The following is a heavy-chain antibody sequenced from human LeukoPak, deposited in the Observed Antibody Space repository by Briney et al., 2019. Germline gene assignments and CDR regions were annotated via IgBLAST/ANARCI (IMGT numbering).Heavy chain of an antibody. D-gene: IGHD2-2*01. J-gene: IGHJ3*02. CDR1: GYTFTSNY. CDR2: IYPRDGST. V-gene: IGHV1-46*01. Sequence: GASVKVSCKASGYTFTSNYIHWVRQAPGQGLEWMGMIYPRDGSTSYAQKFQGRVTTTRNTSISTAYMELSSLRSEDTAVYYCALSASPAPLCFIWGQGTMVTVSS. CDR3: ALSASPAPLCFI.